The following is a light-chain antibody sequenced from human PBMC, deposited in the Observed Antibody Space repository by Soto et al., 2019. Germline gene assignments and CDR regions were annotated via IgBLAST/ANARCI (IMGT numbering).Light chain of an antibody. CDR2: LGS. J-gene: IGKJ4*01. V-gene: IGKV2-28*01. Sequence: DIVMTQSPLSLPVTPGEPASIFSGSGENFLFSTGSIYLDWYLKKPGQPPQLLIFLGSNRASGVPDRVSGSGSGTDFTLRISRVETEDVGVYYCMQTLRIPRTFGGGTKVELK. CDR1: ENFLFSTGSIY. CDR3: MQTLRIPRT.